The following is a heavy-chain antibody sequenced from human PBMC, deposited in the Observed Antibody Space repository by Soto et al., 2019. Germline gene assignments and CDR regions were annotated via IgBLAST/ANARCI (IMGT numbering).Heavy chain of an antibody. CDR1: GYTFTSYG. D-gene: IGHD2-15*01. Sequence: QVQLVQSGAEVKKPGASVKVSCKASGYTFTSYGISWVRQAPGQGLEWMGWISAYNGNTNYAQKFQGRVTMTRNTSISTAYMELSSLRSEDTAVYYCASCIGGSCYSWDYWGQGTLVTVSS. V-gene: IGHV1-18*04. J-gene: IGHJ4*02. CDR3: ASCIGGSCYSWDY. CDR2: ISAYNGNT.